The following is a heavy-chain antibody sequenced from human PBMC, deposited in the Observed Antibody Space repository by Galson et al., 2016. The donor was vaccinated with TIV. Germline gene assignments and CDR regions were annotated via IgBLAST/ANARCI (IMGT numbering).Heavy chain of an antibody. D-gene: IGHD6-13*01. CDR2: IGFDGRNK. CDR3: AKDQGSSWFSGISGYYYYMDV. CDR1: GFTFSTYG. Sequence: SLRLSCAASGFTFSTYGMHWVRQAPGKGLEWLSFIGFDGRNKYYGDSVKGRFSISRDNSKNTLYLEMNSLRPEDTAVYYCAKDQGSSWFSGISGYYYYMDVWGHGTTVTVSS. V-gene: IGHV3-30*02. J-gene: IGHJ6*03.